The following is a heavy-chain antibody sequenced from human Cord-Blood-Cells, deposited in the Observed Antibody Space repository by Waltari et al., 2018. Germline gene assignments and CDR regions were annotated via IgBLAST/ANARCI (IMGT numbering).Heavy chain of an antibody. CDR2: ISGRGGST. Sequence: EVQLLESGGGLVQPGGSLRLSCAASGFTFSSYAMSWVRQAPGKGVEWVSAISGRGGSTYYADTVKGRFTISRDNAKNTLYLQMNSLRAEDTAVYYCAKGLSANWGSPGFGYWGQGTLVTVSS. D-gene: IGHD7-27*01. CDR3: AKGLSANWGSPGFGY. CDR1: GFTFSSYA. V-gene: IGHV3-23*01. J-gene: IGHJ4*02.